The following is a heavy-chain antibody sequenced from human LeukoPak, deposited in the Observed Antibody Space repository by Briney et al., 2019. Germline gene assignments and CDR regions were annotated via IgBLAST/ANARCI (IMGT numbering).Heavy chain of an antibody. D-gene: IGHD1-26*01. CDR2: IKPSGGST. Sequence: ASVKVSCKASGYTFTSYNMHWVRQAPGQGLEWMGIIKPSGGSTTYAQKFQGRVTMTRDMSTSTLYMELSSLRSEDTAVYYCARLRSGSYSPDAFDIWGQGTMVTVSS. CDR1: GYTFTSYN. J-gene: IGHJ3*02. V-gene: IGHV1-46*01. CDR3: ARLRSGSYSPDAFDI.